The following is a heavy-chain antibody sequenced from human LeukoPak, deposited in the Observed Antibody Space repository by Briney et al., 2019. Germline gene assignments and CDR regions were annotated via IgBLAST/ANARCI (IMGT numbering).Heavy chain of an antibody. J-gene: IGHJ3*02. CDR3: ARGSGSYYFDAFDI. V-gene: IGHV3-7*04. CDR2: IKQDGSEK. Sequence: GGSLRLSCAASGFTFSSYWMSWVRQAPGKGLEWVANIKQDGSEKYYVDSVEGRFTISRDNAKNSLYLQMNSLRAEDTAVYYCARGSGSYYFDAFDIWGQGTMVTVSS. D-gene: IGHD1-26*01. CDR1: GFTFSSYW.